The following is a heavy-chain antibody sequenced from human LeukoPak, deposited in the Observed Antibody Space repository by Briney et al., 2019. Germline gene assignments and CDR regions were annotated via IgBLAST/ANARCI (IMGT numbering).Heavy chain of an antibody. Sequence: PGGSLRLSCAASGFTFDDYAMHWVRQAPGKGLEWVSYISSTSSTIYYADSMKGRFTISRDNAKNSLYLQMNSLRAEDTAVYYCARDPPHGMDVWGQGTTVTVSS. CDR3: ARDPPHGMDV. J-gene: IGHJ6*02. CDR1: GFTFDDYA. CDR2: ISSTSSTI. V-gene: IGHV3-48*01.